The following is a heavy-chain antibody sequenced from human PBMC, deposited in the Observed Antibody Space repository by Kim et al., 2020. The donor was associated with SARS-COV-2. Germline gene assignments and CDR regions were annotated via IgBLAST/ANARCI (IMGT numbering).Heavy chain of an antibody. D-gene: IGHD3-10*01. J-gene: IGHJ4*02. Sequence: ASVKVSCKASGYTFTDYYILWVRQAPGQGLEWMGWINTNTGGTNSAQEFQGRVTMTRDTSISTAYMELSGLRSDDTAIYYCETTRSLDYWGQGTQVTVSS. CDR2: INTNTGGT. CDR1: GYTFTDYY. V-gene: IGHV1-2*02. CDR3: ETTRSLDY.